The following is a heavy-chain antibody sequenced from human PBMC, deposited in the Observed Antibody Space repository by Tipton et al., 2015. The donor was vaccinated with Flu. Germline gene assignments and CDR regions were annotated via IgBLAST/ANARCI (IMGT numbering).Heavy chain of an antibody. CDR1: GGSISSYY. V-gene: IGHV4-59*01. CDR2: IYYSGST. CDR3: ARDSPYSDTAMAP. J-gene: IGHJ5*02. D-gene: IGHD5-18*01. Sequence: TLSLTCTVSGGSISSYYWSWIRQPPGKGLEWIGFIYYSGSTNYNPSLKSRVTISVDTSTNQFSLKLSSVTAADTAVYYCARDSPYSDTAMAPWGQGTLVTASS.